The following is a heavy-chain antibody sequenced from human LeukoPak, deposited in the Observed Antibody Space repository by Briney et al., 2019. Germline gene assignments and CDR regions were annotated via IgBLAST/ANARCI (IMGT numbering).Heavy chain of an antibody. V-gene: IGHV3-23*01. D-gene: IGHD3-16*01. J-gene: IGHJ4*02. CDR1: GFTFSSYA. CDR3: ARAGSSYVEAAY. Sequence: GGSLRLSCAASGFTFSSYAMSWVRQAPGKELEWVSAISSSGGSSYYADSVKGRFTVSRDNARNLLYLQMNGLRAEDTAVYYCARAGSSYVEAAYWGLGTLVTVSS. CDR2: ISSSGGSS.